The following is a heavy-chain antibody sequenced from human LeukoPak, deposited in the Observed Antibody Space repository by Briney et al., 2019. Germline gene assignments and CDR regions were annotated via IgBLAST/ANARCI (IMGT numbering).Heavy chain of an antibody. D-gene: IGHD1-1*01. Sequence: PGGSLRLSCAASGFTFSSYAMSWVRQAPGKGLEWVSAISGSGGSTYYADSVKGRFTISRDNSKSTLYLQMNSLRAEDTAVYYCAKAGSRRGWFDPWGQGTLVTVSS. V-gene: IGHV3-23*01. CDR1: GFTFSSYA. J-gene: IGHJ5*02. CDR2: ISGSGGST. CDR3: AKAGSRRGWFDP.